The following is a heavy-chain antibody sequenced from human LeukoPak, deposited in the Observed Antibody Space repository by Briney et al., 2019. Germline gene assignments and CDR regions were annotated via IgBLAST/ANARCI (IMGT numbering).Heavy chain of an antibody. CDR2: ISGSGVNT. J-gene: IGHJ4*02. Sequence: GGSLRLSCAASGFTFSNYAMSWVRQAPGKGPEWVSAISGSGVNTYYADSVKGRFTTSRDDSKNTLYLQMNSLRAEDTAIYYCTREEAYFDSLLAYYFDYWGQGTLVTVSS. CDR3: TREEAYFDSLLAYYFDY. V-gene: IGHV3-23*01. D-gene: IGHD3-9*01. CDR1: GFTFSNYA.